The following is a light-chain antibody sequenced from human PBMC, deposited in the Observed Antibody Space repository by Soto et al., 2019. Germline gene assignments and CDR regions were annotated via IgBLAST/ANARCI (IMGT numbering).Light chain of an antibody. Sequence: EIVLTQSPDTLSLSPGERATLSCRASQSVSSTFLAWYQQKPGQAPRLLISGASSRATGIPDRFSGSGSGTEFTLTISRLEPEDVATYYCQKYNNAPRTFGQGTKVEIK. CDR1: QSVSSTF. CDR3: QKYNNAPRT. V-gene: IGKV3-20*01. CDR2: GAS. J-gene: IGKJ1*01.